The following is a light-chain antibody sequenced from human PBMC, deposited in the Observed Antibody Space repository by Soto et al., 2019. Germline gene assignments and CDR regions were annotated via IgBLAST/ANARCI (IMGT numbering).Light chain of an antibody. CDR3: HQYHSTPS. CDR2: WAS. Sequence: DIVMTQSPDSLAVSLGERATINCKSGQSVLSTSNNRNYMAWYQQKPRQPPKLLISWASNRESGVPDRFSGSGSGTDFTLTISSLQAEDVAVYYCHQYHSTPSFGGGTKVEIK. CDR1: QSVLSTSNNRNY. J-gene: IGKJ4*01. V-gene: IGKV4-1*01.